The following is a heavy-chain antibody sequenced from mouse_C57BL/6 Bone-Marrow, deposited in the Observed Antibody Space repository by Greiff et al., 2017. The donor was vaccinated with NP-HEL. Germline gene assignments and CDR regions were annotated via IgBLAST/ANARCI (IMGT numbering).Heavy chain of an antibody. CDR2: IYPGGGYT. CDR1: GYTFTNYW. J-gene: IGHJ4*01. V-gene: IGHV1-63*01. CDR3: ASSITGAMDY. Sequence: VHLVESGAELVRPGTSVKMSCKASGYTFTNYWIGWAKQRPGHGLEWIGDIYPGGGYTNYNQKFKGKATLTADKSSSTAYMQLSSLTSEDSAVYYCASSITGAMDYWGQGTSVTVSS. D-gene: IGHD1-1*01.